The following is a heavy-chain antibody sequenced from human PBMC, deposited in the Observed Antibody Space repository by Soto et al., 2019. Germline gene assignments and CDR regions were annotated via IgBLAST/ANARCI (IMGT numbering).Heavy chain of an antibody. J-gene: IGHJ6*02. CDR1: GFTFSSYG. V-gene: IGHV3-30*18. CDR2: ISYDGSNK. Sequence: QVQLVESGGGVVQPGRSLRLSCAASGFTFSSYGMHWVRQAPGKGLEWVAVISYDGSNKYYADSVKGRFTISRDNSKNTLYLQMYSLRAEDTAVYYCAKYLGQGVRGGGYYYDMDVWGQGTTVTVSS. D-gene: IGHD3-10*01. CDR3: AKYLGQGVRGGGYYYDMDV.